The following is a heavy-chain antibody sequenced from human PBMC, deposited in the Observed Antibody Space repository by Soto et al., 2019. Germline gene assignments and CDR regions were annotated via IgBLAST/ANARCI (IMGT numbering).Heavy chain of an antibody. CDR3: ARAVEFSDGNISPLDD. V-gene: IGHV1-69*01. Sequence: VQLVQSGAEVKKPGSSVKVSCKASGGTFSSHVFNWVRQAPGHGLEWRGGIMPIIGTANYAQTFQGRVTITADESTSTAHMELRSRRSEDTAVYYCARAVEFSDGNISPLDDRGQGTLVTVSA. CDR1: GGTFSSHV. D-gene: IGHD3-10*01. J-gene: IGHJ4*02. CDR2: IMPIIGTA.